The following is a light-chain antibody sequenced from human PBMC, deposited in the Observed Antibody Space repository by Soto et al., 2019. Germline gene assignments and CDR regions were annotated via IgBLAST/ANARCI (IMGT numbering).Light chain of an antibody. V-gene: IGKV2-28*01. J-gene: IGKJ2*01. CDR3: MQALETPYT. CDR1: QRLLHSNGNTF. Sequence: EIVMTQSPPSLTVTPGEPASISCRSSQRLLHSNGNTFLDWYLQKPGQSPQLLIYLGSNRASGVSDRISGSEACTDFNLKSSRVEAEDVGVYYWMQALETPYTFGQGTKLEIK. CDR2: LGS.